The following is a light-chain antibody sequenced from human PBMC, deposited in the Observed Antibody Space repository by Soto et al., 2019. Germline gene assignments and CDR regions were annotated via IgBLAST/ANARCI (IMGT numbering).Light chain of an antibody. V-gene: IGLV2-14*01. J-gene: IGLJ2*01. Sequence: QSALTQPASVSGSPGQSITISCTGTSSDVGGYNYVSWYQQHPGKAPKLMIYDVSNRPSGVSNRFSGSKSGNTASLTISGLQAEDEDDYYCISYTSSSTVVFGGGTKLTVL. CDR1: SSDVGGYNY. CDR2: DVS. CDR3: ISYTSSSTVV.